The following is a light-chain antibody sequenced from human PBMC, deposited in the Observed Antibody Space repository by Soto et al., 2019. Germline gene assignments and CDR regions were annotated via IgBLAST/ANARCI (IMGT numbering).Light chain of an antibody. CDR2: EVS. Sequence: QSVLTQPASVSGSPGQSITISCTGTSSDVGGYDLVSWYQQHPGKAPKLIIYEVSNRPSGVSNRFSGSKSGNTASLSISGLQAEDEADYYCGSYTSSSTLLFGGGTKLTVL. V-gene: IGLV2-14*02. CDR3: GSYTSSSTLL. J-gene: IGLJ2*01. CDR1: SSDVGGYDL.